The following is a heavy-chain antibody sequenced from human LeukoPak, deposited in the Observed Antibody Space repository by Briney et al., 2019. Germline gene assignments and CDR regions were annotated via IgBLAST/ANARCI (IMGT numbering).Heavy chain of an antibody. J-gene: IGHJ6*04. CDR2: IYYTGST. D-gene: IGHD5-12*01. V-gene: IGHV4-59*01. CDR3: ARDPQDIVSGLDV. CDR1: GGSISSYY. Sequence: SETLSLTCTVSGGSISSYYWSWIRQPPGKGLEWIGYIYYTGSTNYNPSLKSRVTISVDRSKNQFSLKLSSVTAADTAVYYCARDPQDIVSGLDVWGKGTTVTVSS.